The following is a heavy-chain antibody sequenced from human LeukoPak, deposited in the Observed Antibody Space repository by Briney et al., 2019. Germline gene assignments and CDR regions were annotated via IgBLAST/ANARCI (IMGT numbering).Heavy chain of an antibody. CDR3: ARQGVYISAQYALDY. J-gene: IGHJ4*02. V-gene: IGHV4-39*01. CDR1: GGSISSSRDY. D-gene: IGHD2-8*01. CDR2: IYYTGAT. Sequence: SETLSLTCSVSGGSISSSRDYWGWIRQPPGKGLEWLGSIYYTGATYYNPSLKSRATMSVDTSKNQFSLNLSSVTAADSAMYYCARQGVYISAQYALDYWGQGTLVTVSS.